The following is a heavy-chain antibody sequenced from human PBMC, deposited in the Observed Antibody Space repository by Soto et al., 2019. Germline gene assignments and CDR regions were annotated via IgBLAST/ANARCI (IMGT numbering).Heavy chain of an antibody. J-gene: IGHJ5*02. Sequence: SETLSLTCAVSGGSISSGGYSWSWIRQPPGKGLEWIGYIYHSGSTYYNPSLKSRVTISVDRSKNQFSLKLSSVTAADTAVYYCARDGKGWFDPWGQGTLVAVSS. D-gene: IGHD1-1*01. V-gene: IGHV4-30-2*01. CDR2: IYHSGST. CDR1: GGSISSGGYS. CDR3: ARDGKGWFDP.